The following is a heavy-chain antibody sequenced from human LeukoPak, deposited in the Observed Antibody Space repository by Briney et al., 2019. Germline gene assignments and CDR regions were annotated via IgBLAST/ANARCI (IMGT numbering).Heavy chain of an antibody. D-gene: IGHD3-9*01. Sequence: GGSLRLSCAASGFTFSDYYMSWIRQAPGKGLEWVSSISSRSSYMYYADSIKGRFTISRDNAKNSLFLQMTGLRVEDTAVYYCARGAFDYPGRDYFDYWGQGTQVTVSS. CDR1: GFTFSDYY. CDR2: ISSRSSYM. V-gene: IGHV3-11*06. CDR3: ARGAFDYPGRDYFDY. J-gene: IGHJ4*02.